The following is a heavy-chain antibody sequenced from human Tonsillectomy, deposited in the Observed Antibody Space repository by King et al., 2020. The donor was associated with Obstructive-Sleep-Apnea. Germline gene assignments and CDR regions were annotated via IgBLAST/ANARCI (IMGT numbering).Heavy chain of an antibody. Sequence: VQLVESGGGLVQPGGSLRLSCAASGFTFSNYAMSWVRQAPGKGLEWVSAISGRGGSTYYADSVKGRFTISRDNSKNTLYLQMNSLRAEDTAVYYCAKGASSPAGAAGGGRDYWGQGTLVTVSS. CDR2: ISGRGGST. J-gene: IGHJ4*02. CDR1: GFTFSNYA. D-gene: IGHD6-19*01. CDR3: AKGASSPAGAAGGGRDY. V-gene: IGHV3-23*04.